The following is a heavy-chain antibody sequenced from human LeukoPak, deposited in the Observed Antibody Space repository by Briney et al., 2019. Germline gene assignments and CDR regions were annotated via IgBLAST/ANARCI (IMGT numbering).Heavy chain of an antibody. Sequence: SVKVSCKASGGTFSSYAISWVRQAPGQGLEWMGRIIPILGIANYAQKFQGRVTTTADKSTSTAYMELSSLRSEDTAVYYCARSLTGTTPTAQDYWGQGTLVTVSS. CDR1: GGTFSSYA. CDR2: IIPILGIA. CDR3: ARSLTGTTPTAQDY. D-gene: IGHD1-7*01. V-gene: IGHV1-69*04. J-gene: IGHJ4*02.